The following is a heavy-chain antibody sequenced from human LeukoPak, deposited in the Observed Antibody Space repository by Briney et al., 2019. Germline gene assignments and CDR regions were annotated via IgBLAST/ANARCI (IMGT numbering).Heavy chain of an antibody. Sequence: ASVKVSCKASGYTFTSYYMHWVRQAPGQGLEWMGIINPSGGSTSYAQKFQGRVTMTRDTSTSTVYMELSSLRSEDTAVYYCARDLGRIRKPATEDSGGARNYYWGQGTLGTVPS. D-gene: IGHD2-2*01. CDR3: ARDLGRIRKPATEDSGGARNYY. CDR2: INPSGGST. J-gene: IGHJ4*02. CDR1: GYTFTSYY. V-gene: IGHV1-46*01.